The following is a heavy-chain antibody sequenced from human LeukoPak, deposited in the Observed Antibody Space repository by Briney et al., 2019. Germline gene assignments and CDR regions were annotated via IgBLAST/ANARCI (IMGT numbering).Heavy chain of an antibody. D-gene: IGHD6-13*01. J-gene: IGHJ4*02. CDR2: MNPNSGNT. V-gene: IGHV1-8*01. CDR1: GYTFNSYD. Sequence: ASVKLFCKASGYTFNSYDINWVPQATGQGLEWMGWMNPNSGNTGYAQKVQGRIIVSRNTSISTAYMELSSLTSEDAAIYDCARIAAAGNKRLNYWGQGTLVTVAS. CDR3: ARIAAAGNKRLNY.